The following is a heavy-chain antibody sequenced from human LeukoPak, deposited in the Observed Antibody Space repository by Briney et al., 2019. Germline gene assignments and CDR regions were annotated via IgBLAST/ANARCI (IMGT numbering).Heavy chain of an antibody. J-gene: IGHJ6*02. Sequence: PGGSLRLSCAASGFTFSSYSMNWVRQAPGKGLEWVSSISSSSSYIYYADSVKGRFTISGDNAKNSLYLQMNSLRAEDTAVYYCARYSSSPSDYYYYYGMDVWGQGTTVTVSS. CDR1: GFTFSSYS. V-gene: IGHV3-21*01. CDR2: ISSSSSYI. D-gene: IGHD6-13*01. CDR3: ARYSSSPSDYYYYYGMDV.